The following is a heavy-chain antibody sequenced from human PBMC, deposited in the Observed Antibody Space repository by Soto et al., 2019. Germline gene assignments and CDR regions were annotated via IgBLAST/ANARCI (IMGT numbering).Heavy chain of an antibody. CDR2: ISPINGTA. Sequence: AAVKVSCKASGYTFTGNGINWGRQAPGQGLEGMGRISPINGTANYAQKLQGRVTMTTDKSTSTAYMELGSLTSDDTAVYYCASHGPTLHPSEDRGPGPLVSVAS. CDR1: GYTFTGNG. V-gene: IGHV1-18*01. CDR3: ASHGPTLHPSED. D-gene: IGHD4-17*01. J-gene: IGHJ4*02.